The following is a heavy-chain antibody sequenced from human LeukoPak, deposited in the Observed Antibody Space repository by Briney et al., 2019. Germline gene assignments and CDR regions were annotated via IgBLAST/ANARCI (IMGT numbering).Heavy chain of an antibody. Sequence: GSLRLSCTASGFTFGDYSMNWVRQAPGKGLEWIGEIYHSGSTNYNPSLKSRVTISVDTSKNQFSLKLSSVTAADTAVYYCARDDLAYCGGDCYSGAYWGQGTLVTVSS. CDR3: ARDDLAYCGGDCYSGAY. CDR1: GFTFGDYS. CDR2: IYHSGST. J-gene: IGHJ4*02. V-gene: IGHV4-34*01. D-gene: IGHD2-21*02.